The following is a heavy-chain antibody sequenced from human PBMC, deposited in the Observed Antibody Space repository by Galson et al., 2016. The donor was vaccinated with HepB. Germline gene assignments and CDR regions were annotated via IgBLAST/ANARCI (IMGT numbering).Heavy chain of an antibody. J-gene: IGHJ4*02. CDR2: ISGFNGNT. CDR3: ARGPSSGYYYIPNFFDL. D-gene: IGHD3-22*01. CDR1: GYTFTGHG. Sequence: QSGAEVKKPGASVKVSCKASGYTFTGHGISWMRQAPGQGLEWLGWISGFNGNTNYAQSVQGRVTLTTDTSTSTAYMELRSLRSDDTAVYFCARGPSSGYYYIPNFFDLWGQGTLVTVSS. V-gene: IGHV1-18*01.